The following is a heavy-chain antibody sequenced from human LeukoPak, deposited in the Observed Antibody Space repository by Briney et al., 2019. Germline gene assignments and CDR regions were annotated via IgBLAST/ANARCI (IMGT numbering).Heavy chain of an antibody. CDR3: ARGVPSSPHYYYYMDV. CDR2: IYTSGST. D-gene: IGHD2-2*01. CDR1: GGCISSGSYY. J-gene: IGHJ6*03. Sequence: SETLSLTCTVSGGCISSGSYYWSWIRQPAGKGLEWIGLIYTSGSTNYNPSLKSRVTISVDTSKNQFSLKLSSVTAADTAVYYCARGVPSSPHYYYYMDVWGKGTTVTVSS. V-gene: IGHV4-61*02.